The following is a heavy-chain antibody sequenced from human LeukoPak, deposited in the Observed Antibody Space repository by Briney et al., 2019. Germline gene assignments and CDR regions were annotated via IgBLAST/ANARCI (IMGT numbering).Heavy chain of an antibody. CDR1: GYSISSGYY. CDR3: AGPGGYSDWLPFGY. CDR2: IFHGRNT. V-gene: IGHV4-38-2*02. J-gene: IGHJ4*02. D-gene: IGHD3-9*01. Sequence: SETLSLTCTVSGYSISSGYYWGWIRQSPGKGLEWIGSIFHGRNTYYNPSLKSRVTLSIDTSKNRFSLKLSSVTAADTAVYYCAGPGGYSDWLPFGYWGQGTLVTVSS.